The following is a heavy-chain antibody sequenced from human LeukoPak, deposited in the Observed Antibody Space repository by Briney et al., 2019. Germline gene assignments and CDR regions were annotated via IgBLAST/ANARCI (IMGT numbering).Heavy chain of an antibody. D-gene: IGHD6-25*01. CDR3: AKDMNRFQPVQIAAAVPGGFDI. V-gene: IGHV3-9*03. CDR1: GFTFDDYA. CDR2: INRNSGSI. J-gene: IGHJ3*02. Sequence: GRSLRLSCAASGFTFDDYAMHWVRQGPGKGLEWVSGINRNSGSIGYAESVRGRFTITRDNAKNSLYLQMNSLRAEDMALYYCAKDMNRFQPVQIAAAVPGGFDIWGQGTMVTVSS.